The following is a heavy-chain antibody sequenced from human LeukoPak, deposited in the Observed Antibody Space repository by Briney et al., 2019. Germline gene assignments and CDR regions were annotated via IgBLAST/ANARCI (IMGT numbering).Heavy chain of an antibody. Sequence: PSETLSLTCTVSGGSISSSSYYWGWIRQPPGKGLEWIGSIYYSGSTYYNPSLKSRVTISVDTSKNQFSLKLSSVTAADTAVYYCARGSRKQWRPGDYWGQGTLVTVSS. V-gene: IGHV4-39*01. CDR2: IYYSGST. CDR3: ARGSRKQWRPGDY. D-gene: IGHD6-19*01. J-gene: IGHJ4*02. CDR1: GGSISSSSYY.